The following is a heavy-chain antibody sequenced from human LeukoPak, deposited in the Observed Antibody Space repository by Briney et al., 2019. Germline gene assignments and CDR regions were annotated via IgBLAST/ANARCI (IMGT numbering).Heavy chain of an antibody. CDR3: ARGIAASGYTMDV. CDR2: ISPSDNYI. CDR1: GLTFSGYT. Sequence: GGSLRLSCAASGLTFSGYTMNCVRHAPGKVLEWVATISPSDNYIYYADSVKGRFTISRDNDKNSLFLQMNSVRAEDTAVYSCARGIAASGYTMDVWGRGTTVTVSS. J-gene: IGHJ6*02. D-gene: IGHD6-13*01. V-gene: IGHV3-21*01.